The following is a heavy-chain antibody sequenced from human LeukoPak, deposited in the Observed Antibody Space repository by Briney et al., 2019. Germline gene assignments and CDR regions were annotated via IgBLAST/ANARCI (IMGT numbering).Heavy chain of an antibody. CDR2: INHSGST. CDR1: GGSFSGYY. J-gene: IGHJ4*02. V-gene: IGHV4-34*01. CDR3: ARAPELGMSRPFDY. Sequence: PSETLSLTCAVDGGSFSGYYWSWIRQPPGKGLEWIGEINHSGSTNYNPSLKSRVTISVDTSKNQFSLKLSSVTAADTAVYYCARAPELGMSRPFDYWGQGTLVTVSS. D-gene: IGHD7-27*01.